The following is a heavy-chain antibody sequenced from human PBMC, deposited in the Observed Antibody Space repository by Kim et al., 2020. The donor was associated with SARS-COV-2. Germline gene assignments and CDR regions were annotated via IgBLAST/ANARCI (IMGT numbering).Heavy chain of an antibody. CDR2: IWYDGSNK. CDR1: GFTFSSYG. V-gene: IGHV3-33*06. CDR3: AKVMGDYYDSSGYPRAGGMDV. J-gene: IGHJ6*02. Sequence: GGSLRLSCAASGFTFSSYGMHWVRQAPGKGLEWVAVIWYDGSNKYYADSVKGRFTISRDNSKNTLYLQMNGLRAEDTAVYYCAKVMGDYYDSSGYPRAGGMDVWGQGTTVTVSS. D-gene: IGHD3-22*01.